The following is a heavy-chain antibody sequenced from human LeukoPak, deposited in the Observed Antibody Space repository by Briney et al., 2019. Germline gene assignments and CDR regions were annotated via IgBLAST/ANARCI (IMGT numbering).Heavy chain of an antibody. CDR1: GFTFDDYG. J-gene: IGHJ5*02. D-gene: IGHD2-2*01. Sequence: GGSLRLSCAASGFTFDDYGMSWVRQAPGKGLEWVSGINWNGGSTGYADSVKGRFTISRDNAKNSLYLQMNSLRAEVTALYHCARVDRHCSSTSCYVWNWFDPWGQGTLVTVSS. CDR2: INWNGGST. V-gene: IGHV3-20*01. CDR3: ARVDRHCSSTSCYVWNWFDP.